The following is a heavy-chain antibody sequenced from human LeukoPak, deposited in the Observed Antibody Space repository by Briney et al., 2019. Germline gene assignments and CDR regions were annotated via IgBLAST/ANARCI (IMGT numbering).Heavy chain of an antibody. CDR2: ISSSSSYI. D-gene: IGHD6-13*01. CDR3: ARAQELADFDY. Sequence: GGSLRLSCAASGFTFSSYSMNWVRQAPGKGLEWVPSISSSSSYIYYADSVKGRFTISRDNAKNSLYLQMNSLRAEDTAVYYCARAQELADFDYWGQGTLVTVSS. J-gene: IGHJ4*02. CDR1: GFTFSSYS. V-gene: IGHV3-21*01.